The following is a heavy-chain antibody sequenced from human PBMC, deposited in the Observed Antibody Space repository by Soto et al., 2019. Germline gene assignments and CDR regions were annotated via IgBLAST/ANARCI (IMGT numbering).Heavy chain of an antibody. CDR1: GFTCSSYG. CDR2: ISYDGSNK. V-gene: IGHV3-30*18. CDR3: AKDDLEWLVRGMDV. Sequence: SLRLSCAASGFTCSSYGMHWVRQAPGKGLEWVAVISYDGSNKYFVDSVRGRFTISRDNSKNTLYLQMNSLRAEDTAVYYCAKDDLEWLVRGMDVWGQGTTVTVSS. J-gene: IGHJ6*02. D-gene: IGHD6-19*01.